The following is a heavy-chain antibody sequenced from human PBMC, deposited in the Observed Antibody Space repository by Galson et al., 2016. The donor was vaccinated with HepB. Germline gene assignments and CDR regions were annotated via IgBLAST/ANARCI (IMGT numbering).Heavy chain of an antibody. J-gene: IGHJ4*02. CDR3: ARLGGYCSDASCYSGDY. D-gene: IGHD2-15*01. Sequence: QSGAEVKKPGESLKISCQGSGYSFTSYWIGWVRQMPGKGLEWMGIVYPGDPDTTYGPSFKGQVTIPVDSSTTTAYRHWDSLKASDSGIYYCARLGGYCSDASCYSGDYWGQGTLITVS. CDR1: GYSFTSYW. CDR2: VYPGDPDT. V-gene: IGHV5-51*01.